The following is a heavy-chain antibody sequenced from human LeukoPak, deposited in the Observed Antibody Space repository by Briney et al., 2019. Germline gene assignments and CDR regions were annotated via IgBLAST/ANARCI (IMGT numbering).Heavy chain of an antibody. CDR3: ARIYDFWSGYTGRHFDY. CDR2: IYYSGST. Sequence: SETLSLTCTVSGGSISSGDYYWSWIRQPPGKGLEWIGYIYYSGSTYYNPSLKSRVTISVDTSKNQFSLKLSSVTAADTAVYYCARIYDFWSGYTGRHFDYWGQGTLVTVSS. D-gene: IGHD3-3*01. J-gene: IGHJ4*02. V-gene: IGHV4-30-4*08. CDR1: GGSISSGDYY.